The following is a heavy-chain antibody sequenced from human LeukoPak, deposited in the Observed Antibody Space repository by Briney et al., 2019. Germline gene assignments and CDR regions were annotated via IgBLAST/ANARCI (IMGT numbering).Heavy chain of an antibody. CDR3: ARGSDILTGYFDY. CDR1: GFTFSNYW. D-gene: IGHD3-9*01. J-gene: IGHJ4*02. CDR2: IKQDGSEK. Sequence: GGSLRLSCATSGFTFSNYWMSWVRQAPGKELEWVANIKQDGSEKYYVDSVKGRFTISRDNAKNSLYLQMNSLRAEDTAVYYCARGSDILTGYFDYWGQGTLVTVSS. V-gene: IGHV3-7*01.